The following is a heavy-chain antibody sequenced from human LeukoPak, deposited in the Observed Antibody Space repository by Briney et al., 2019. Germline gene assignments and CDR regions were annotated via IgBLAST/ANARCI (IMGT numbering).Heavy chain of an antibody. CDR2: IYPGDSDT. D-gene: IGHD3-22*01. V-gene: IGHV5-51*01. CDR3: ARHARSGLFDY. CDR1: GYSFTSYW. Sequence: GESLKISRKGSGYSFTSYWIGWVRQMPAKGLAWMGIIYPGDSDTRYSPSFQGQVTISADKSISTAYLQWSSLKASDTAMYYCARHARSGLFDYWGQGTLVTVSS. J-gene: IGHJ4*02.